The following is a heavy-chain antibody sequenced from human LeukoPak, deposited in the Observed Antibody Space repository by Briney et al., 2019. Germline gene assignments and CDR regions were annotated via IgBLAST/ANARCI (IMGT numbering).Heavy chain of an antibody. Sequence: SETLSLTRAVYGGSFSGYYWSWIRQPPGKGLEWIGEINHSGSTNYNPSLKSRVTISVDTSKNQFSLKLSSVTAADTAVYYCARGRGYCSGGSCYSAYWGQGTLVTVSS. CDR1: GGSFSGYY. J-gene: IGHJ4*02. V-gene: IGHV4-34*01. CDR2: INHSGST. CDR3: ARGRGYCSGGSCYSAY. D-gene: IGHD2-15*01.